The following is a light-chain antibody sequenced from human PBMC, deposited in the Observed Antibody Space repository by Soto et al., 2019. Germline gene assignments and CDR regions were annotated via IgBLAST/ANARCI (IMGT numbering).Light chain of an antibody. Sequence: DILMTQSPATLSVSPGERAPLSCRASKSVSSNLAWYQQKPGQAPRLLINGASSRATGIPDRFSGSGSGTDFTLTINRLEPEDFAVYYCQQYGYSRTFGQGTKVDIK. CDR2: GAS. V-gene: IGKV3-20*01. J-gene: IGKJ1*01. CDR3: QQYGYSRT. CDR1: KSVSSN.